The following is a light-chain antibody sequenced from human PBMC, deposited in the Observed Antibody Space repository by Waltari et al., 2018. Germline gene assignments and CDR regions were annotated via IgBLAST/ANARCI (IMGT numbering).Light chain of an antibody. J-gene: IGLJ2*01. CDR2: KDS. Sequence: SYELTQPSSVSVSPGQTARITCSGDVMAKKYDRWFQQKPGQAPVLVLYKDSERPSGIPKRFSGSSSGTTVTLTISGAQVEDEADYYCYSAADNNLVFGGGTKLTIL. CDR3: YSAADNNLV. V-gene: IGLV3-27*01. CDR1: VMAKKY.